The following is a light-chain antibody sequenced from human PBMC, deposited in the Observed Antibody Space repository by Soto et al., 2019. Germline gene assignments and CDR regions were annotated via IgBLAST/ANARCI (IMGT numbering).Light chain of an antibody. J-gene: IGLJ1*01. V-gene: IGLV2-8*01. CDR1: SSDVGGHNY. CDR3: CSYVCNNNV. Sequence: QSALTQPPSASGSPGQSVTISCTGTSSDVGGHNYVSWYQQHPGKAPKLMIYEVTQRPSGVPDRFSVSKSGNTASLTVSGLQAEHEADYYCCSYVCNNNVFRTGTKVTVL. CDR2: EVT.